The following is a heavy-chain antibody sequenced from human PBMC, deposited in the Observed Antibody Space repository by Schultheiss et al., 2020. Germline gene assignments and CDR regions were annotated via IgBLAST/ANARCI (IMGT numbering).Heavy chain of an antibody. V-gene: IGHV3-21*01. CDR3: ARELGFLVRYYYYGMDV. D-gene: IGHD3-3*01. CDR2: ISSSSTDI. Sequence: VGSLRLSCAASGFSFDDYAIHWVRQAPGKGLEWVSSISSSSTDIYYADSMKGRFTISRDNSKNTLYLQMNSLRAEDTAVYYCARELGFLVRYYYYGMDVWGQGTTVTVSS. J-gene: IGHJ6*02. CDR1: GFSFDDYA.